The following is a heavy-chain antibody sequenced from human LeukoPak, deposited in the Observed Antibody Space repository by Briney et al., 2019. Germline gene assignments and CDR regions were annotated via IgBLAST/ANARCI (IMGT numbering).Heavy chain of an antibody. V-gene: IGHV3-21*01. CDR3: ARDMESSVLRFLD. CDR2: ISSSSSYI. Sequence: GGSLRLSCAASGFTFSSYSMNWVRQAPGKGLEWVSSISSSSSYIYYADSVKGRFTISRDNAKNSLYLQMNSLRAEDTAVYYCARDMESSVLRFLDWGQGTLVTVSS. CDR1: GFTFSSYS. J-gene: IGHJ4*02. D-gene: IGHD3-3*01.